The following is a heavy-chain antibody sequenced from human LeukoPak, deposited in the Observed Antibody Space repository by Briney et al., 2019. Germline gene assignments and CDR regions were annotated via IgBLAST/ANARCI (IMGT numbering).Heavy chain of an antibody. D-gene: IGHD3-22*01. Sequence: GASVKVSCKASGYTFTGYYMHWVRQAPGQRLEWMGWINPNSGGTNYAQKFQGRVTMTRDTSISTAYMELSRLRSDDTAVYYCARDWYYYDSSGYYYDDYYYYMDVWGKGTTVTVSS. CDR1: GYTFTGYY. CDR2: INPNSGGT. J-gene: IGHJ6*03. CDR3: ARDWYYYDSSGYYYDDYYYYMDV. V-gene: IGHV1-2*02.